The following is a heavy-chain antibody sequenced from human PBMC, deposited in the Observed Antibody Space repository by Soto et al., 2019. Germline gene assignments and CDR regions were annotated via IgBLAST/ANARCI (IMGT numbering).Heavy chain of an antibody. J-gene: IGHJ4*02. CDR2: IDPRSGGT. D-gene: IGHD3-10*01. V-gene: IGHV1-2*02. CDR1: GYPFTTYY. Sequence: HVQLVQSGTEVKKPGASVRVSCMVSGYPFTTYYIHWVRQAPGQGLEWMGWIDPRSGGTVYEQKFQGRVTMTRDTSISTVYMDLSGLKADDTARYYCATDDYGIFPYWGQGSLVTGSS. CDR3: ATDDYGIFPY.